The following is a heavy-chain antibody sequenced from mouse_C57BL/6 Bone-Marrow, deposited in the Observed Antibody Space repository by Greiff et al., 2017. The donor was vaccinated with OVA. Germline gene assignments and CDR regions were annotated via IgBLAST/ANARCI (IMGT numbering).Heavy chain of an antibody. CDR1: GYTFTSYW. V-gene: IGHV1-69*01. Sequence: QVQLQQPGAELVMPGASVKLSCKASGYTFTSYWMHWVKQRPGQGLEWIGEIDPSDSYTNYNQKFKGKSTLTVDKSSSTAYMQLSSLTSEDSAVYYCARGRTIDPYYLDYWGQGTTLTVSS. J-gene: IGHJ2*01. CDR3: ARGRTIDPYYLDY. D-gene: IGHD2-12*01. CDR2: IDPSDSYT.